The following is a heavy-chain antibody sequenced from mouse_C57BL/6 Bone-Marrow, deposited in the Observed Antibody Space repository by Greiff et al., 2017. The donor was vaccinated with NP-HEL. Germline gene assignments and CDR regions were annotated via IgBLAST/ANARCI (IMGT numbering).Heavy chain of an antibody. D-gene: IGHD1-1*01. CDR3: AREGYYGSSYWFAY. V-gene: IGHV1-69*01. CDR1: GYTFTSYW. CDR2: IDPSDSYT. Sequence: QVQLQQPGAELVMPGASVKLSCKASGYTFTSYWMHWVTQRPGQGLEWIGEIDPSDSYTNYNQKFKGKSTLPVDKSSSTAYMQLSSLTSEDSAVYYWAREGYYGSSYWFAYWGQGTLVTVSA. J-gene: IGHJ3*01.